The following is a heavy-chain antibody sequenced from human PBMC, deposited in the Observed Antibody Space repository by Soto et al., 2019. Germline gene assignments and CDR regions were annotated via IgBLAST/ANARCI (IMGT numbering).Heavy chain of an antibody. Sequence: QVQLVQSGAEVKKPGSSVKVSCTASGGTFSSYAISRVRQAPGQGLEWMGGVIPIFGTGNYAQKFQGRVTITADESRSTAYMELSSLRAGDTGVDYCARDLYEYVWGSYRPRWCDPWGQGTLVTVSS. J-gene: IGHJ5*02. D-gene: IGHD3-16*02. CDR2: VIPIFGTG. V-gene: IGHV1-69*12. CDR1: GGTFSSYA. CDR3: ARDLYEYVWGSYRPRWCDP.